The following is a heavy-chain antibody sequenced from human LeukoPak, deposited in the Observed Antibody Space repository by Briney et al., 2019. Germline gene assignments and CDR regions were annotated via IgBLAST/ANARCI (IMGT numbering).Heavy chain of an antibody. CDR1: GFTFSDYY. CDR3: ARDSKPPSYSSSWYYAFDI. J-gene: IGHJ3*02. Sequence: GGSLRLSCAASGFTFSDYYMSWIRQAPGKGLEWVSYISSSGSTTHYADSVKGRFTISRDNAKNSLYLQMNSLRAEDTAVYYCARDSKPPSYSSSWYYAFDIWGQGTMVTVSS. CDR2: ISSSGSTT. V-gene: IGHV3-11*01. D-gene: IGHD6-13*01.